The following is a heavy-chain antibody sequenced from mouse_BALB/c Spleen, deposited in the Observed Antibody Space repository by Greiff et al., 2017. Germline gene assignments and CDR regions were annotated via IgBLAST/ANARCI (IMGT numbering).Heavy chain of an antibody. V-gene: IGHV3-2*02. J-gene: IGHJ4*01. CDR1: GYSITSDYA. D-gene: IGHD3-1*01. Sequence: VQLKESGPGLVKPSQSLSLTCTVTGYSITSDYAWNWIRQFPGNKLEWMGYISYSGSTSYNPSLKSRISITRDTSKNQFFLQLNSVTTEDTATYYCAHYSSGYPLYYAMDYWGQGTSVTVSS. CDR3: AHYSSGYPLYYAMDY. CDR2: ISYSGST.